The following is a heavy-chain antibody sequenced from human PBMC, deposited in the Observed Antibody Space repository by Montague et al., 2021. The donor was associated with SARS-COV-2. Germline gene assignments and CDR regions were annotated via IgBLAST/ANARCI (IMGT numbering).Heavy chain of an antibody. Sequence: SETLSLTCTVSGGSISSGDYYWSWIRQPPGKGLEWIGYIYYSGSTYYNPSLKSRVTISVDTSKNQFSLKLSSVTAADTAVYYCARALVPEEWLFGGDYYYYMDVWGKGTTITVSS. CDR1: GGSISSGDYY. V-gene: IGHV4-30-4*02. J-gene: IGHJ6*03. CDR2: IYYSGST. CDR3: ARALVPEEWLFGGDYYYYMDV. D-gene: IGHD3-3*01.